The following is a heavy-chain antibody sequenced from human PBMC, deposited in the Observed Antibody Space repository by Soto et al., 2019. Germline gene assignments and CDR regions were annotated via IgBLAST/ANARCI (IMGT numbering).Heavy chain of an antibody. Sequence: LSLTCAVYGGSFSGFYWTWIRQPPGKGLEWIGEVNHAGTTKSNPSLKSRVTISVDTIKNHFSLNLTSVTAADTAVYYCARDSDDFWSGSRYGMDVWGQGTTVTVSS. D-gene: IGHD3-3*01. V-gene: IGHV4-34*01. CDR3: ARDSDDFWSGSRYGMDV. CDR1: GGSFSGFY. CDR2: VNHAGTT. J-gene: IGHJ6*02.